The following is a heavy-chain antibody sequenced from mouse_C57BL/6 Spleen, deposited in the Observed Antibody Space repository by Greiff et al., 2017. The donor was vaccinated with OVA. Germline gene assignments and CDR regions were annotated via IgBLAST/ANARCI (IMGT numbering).Heavy chain of an antibody. CDR2: IDPETGGT. Sequence: QVHVKQSGAELVRPGASVTLSCKASGYTFTDNEMHWVKQTPVHGLEWIGAIDPETGGTAYNQKFKGKAILTADKSSSTAYMELRSLTSEDSAVYYCTSPANYGRGGVDYWGQGTTLTVSS. J-gene: IGHJ2*01. V-gene: IGHV1-15*01. CDR3: TSPANYGRGGVDY. CDR1: GYTFTDNE. D-gene: IGHD1-1*01.